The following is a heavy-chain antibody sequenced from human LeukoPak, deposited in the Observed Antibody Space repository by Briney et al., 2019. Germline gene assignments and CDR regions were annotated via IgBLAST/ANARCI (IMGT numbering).Heavy chain of an antibody. CDR2: INAYNGNT. J-gene: IGHJ4*02. CDR1: GYTFTSYG. D-gene: IGHD1-14*01. V-gene: IGHV1-18*01. Sequence: GASVKVSCKASGYTFTSYGISWLRQPPGQGLEWVGWINAYNGNTNYAQKLQGRFTMTRDTSTSTAYMELRSLRSDDTAVYYCARDVRPYVRDPTPDLFDYWGQGTLVTVSS. CDR3: ARDVRPYVRDPTPDLFDY.